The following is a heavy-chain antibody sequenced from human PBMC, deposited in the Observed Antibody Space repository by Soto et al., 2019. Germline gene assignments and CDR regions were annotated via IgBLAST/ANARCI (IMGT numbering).Heavy chain of an antibody. J-gene: IGHJ6*02. CDR2: ISGGSSYI. Sequence: EVQLVESGGGLVKPGGSLRLSCAASGFTFSSYSMNWVRQAPGKGLEWVSSISGGSSYIYYADSVKGRCPISRDNAKNSLYVQMNSRRAEDTAVYYCARGKGMDVWGQGTTVTVSS. CDR1: GFTFSSYS. V-gene: IGHV3-21*01. CDR3: ARGKGMDV.